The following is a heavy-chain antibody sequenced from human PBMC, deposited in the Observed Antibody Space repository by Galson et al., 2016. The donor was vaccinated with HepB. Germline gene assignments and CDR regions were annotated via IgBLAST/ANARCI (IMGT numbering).Heavy chain of an antibody. CDR1: GDSVSSNSAA. Sequence: CAISGDSVSSNSAAWNWIRQSPSRGLEWLGRTYYRSKWYNDYAVPVKSRITINPDTSKNQFSLQLNSVTPEDTAVYYCARGYPSYDFVWGSYRSNLGSLHYYYYMDVWGKGTTVTVSS. D-gene: IGHD3-16*02. CDR3: ARGYPSYDFVWGSYRSNLGSLHYYYYMDV. V-gene: IGHV6-1*01. J-gene: IGHJ6*03. CDR2: TYYRSKWYN.